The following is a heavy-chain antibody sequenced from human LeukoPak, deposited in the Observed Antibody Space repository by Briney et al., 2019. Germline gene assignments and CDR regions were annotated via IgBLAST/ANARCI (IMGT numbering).Heavy chain of an antibody. Sequence: GASVKVSCKASGYTFTSYDINWVRQATGQGLEWMGWMNPNSGNTGYAQKFQGRVTMTRNTSISTAYMELSSLRSKDTAVYYCARAPHSGWVRWFDPWGQGTLVTVSS. D-gene: IGHD6-25*01. J-gene: IGHJ5*02. CDR2: MNPNSGNT. CDR3: ARAPHSGWVRWFDP. CDR1: GYTFTSYD. V-gene: IGHV1-8*01.